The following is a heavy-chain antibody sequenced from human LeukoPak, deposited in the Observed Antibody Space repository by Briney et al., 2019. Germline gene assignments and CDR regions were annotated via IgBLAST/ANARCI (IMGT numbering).Heavy chain of an antibody. Sequence: PSETLSLTCTVSGGSISSYYCSWIRQPPGKGLEWIGYIYYSGSTNYNPSLKSRVTISVDTSKNQFSLKLSSVTAADTAVYYCARADYDILTGYLYYYYGMDVWGQGTTVTVSS. J-gene: IGHJ6*02. D-gene: IGHD3-9*01. V-gene: IGHV4-59*01. CDR1: GGSISSYY. CDR3: ARADYDILTGYLYYYYGMDV. CDR2: IYYSGST.